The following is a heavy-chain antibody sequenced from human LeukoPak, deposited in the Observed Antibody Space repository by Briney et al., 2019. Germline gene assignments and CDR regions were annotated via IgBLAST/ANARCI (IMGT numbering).Heavy chain of an antibody. D-gene: IGHD5-18*01. V-gene: IGHV3-7*01. Sequence: GGSLRLSCAASGFTFTTYWMHWVRQAPGKGLEWVASINPDGNKKYSADSVKGRFTISRDNAENSLYLQMNSLRVEDTAFYYCARDLAYSRLDYWGQGMLVTVSS. J-gene: IGHJ4*02. CDR3: ARDLAYSRLDY. CDR1: GFTFTTYW. CDR2: INPDGNKK.